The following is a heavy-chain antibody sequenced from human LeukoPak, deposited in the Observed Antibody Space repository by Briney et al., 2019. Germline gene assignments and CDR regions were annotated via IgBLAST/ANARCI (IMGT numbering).Heavy chain of an antibody. J-gene: IGHJ4*02. CDR1: GFTFSSYW. V-gene: IGHV3-7*01. D-gene: IGHD3-3*01. CDR2: IKQDGSEK. Sequence: GGSLRLSCAASGFTFSSYWMSWVRQAPGKGLEWVANIKQDGSEKYYVDSVKGRFTISRDNAKNSLYLQMNSLRAEDTAVYYCARASDPFYDFWSGYSEFDYWGQGTLVTVSS. CDR3: ARASDPFYDFWSGYSEFDY.